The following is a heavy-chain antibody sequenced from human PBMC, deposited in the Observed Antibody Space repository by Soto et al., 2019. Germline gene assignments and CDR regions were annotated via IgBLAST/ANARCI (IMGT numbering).Heavy chain of an antibody. D-gene: IGHD3-22*01. CDR3: AKDVGSYYYDTSAYLYDY. J-gene: IGHJ4*02. CDR2: ISWNSATL. V-gene: IGHV3-9*01. CDR1: GFIFEDFA. Sequence: GGSLRLSCVGSGFIFEDFAMNWVRQVPGKGLEWVSGISWNSATLAYADSVRGRFIVSRDNAKNILYLQMNSLRPEDAALYYCAKDVGSYYYDTSAYLYDYWGQGTLVTVSS.